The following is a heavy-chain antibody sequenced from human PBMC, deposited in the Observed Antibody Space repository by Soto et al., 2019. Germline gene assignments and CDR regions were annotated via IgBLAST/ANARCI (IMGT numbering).Heavy chain of an antibody. V-gene: IGHV1-69*13. D-gene: IGHD3-16*01. CDR2: IIPVFGTT. CDR3: ARGGGPYVWFNEF. J-gene: IGHJ4*02. CDR1: GGLFSSFA. Sequence: SVKVSCKDSGGLFSSFAISWVRQAPGQGLEWMGGIIPVFGTTNYAQKFQGRVTITADESTNTAYMELSSLTSDDTAMYYCARGGGPYVWFNEFWGRGTQVTVSS.